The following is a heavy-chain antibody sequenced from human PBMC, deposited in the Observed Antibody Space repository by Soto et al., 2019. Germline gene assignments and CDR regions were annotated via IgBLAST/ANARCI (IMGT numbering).Heavy chain of an antibody. CDR1: GGSISSGDYY. Sequence: PSEILSLTCTVSGGSISSGDYYWSWIRQPPGKGLEWIGYIYYSGSTYYNPSLKSRVTISVDTSKNQFSLKLSSVTAADTAVYYCASNYYDSSGYYPIDYWGQGTLVTVSS. CDR2: IYYSGST. J-gene: IGHJ4*02. D-gene: IGHD3-22*01. CDR3: ASNYYDSSGYYPIDY. V-gene: IGHV4-30-4*01.